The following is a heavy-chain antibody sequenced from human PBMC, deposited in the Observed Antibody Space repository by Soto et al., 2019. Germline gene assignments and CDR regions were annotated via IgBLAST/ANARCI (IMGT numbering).Heavy chain of an antibody. D-gene: IGHD7-27*01. V-gene: IGHV3-23*01. CDR3: VKGNWGDY. Sequence: EVQLLESGGGSVQPGGSLRLSCAASGFTFITYDMTWVRQAPGKGLEWVSVSRGSDGSTYYEDSVKGRFTISRDNSNNTVYLQINLLSADDTAIYYCVKGNWGDYWAQGTLVTVSS. J-gene: IGHJ4*02. CDR2: SRGSDGST. CDR1: GFTFITYD.